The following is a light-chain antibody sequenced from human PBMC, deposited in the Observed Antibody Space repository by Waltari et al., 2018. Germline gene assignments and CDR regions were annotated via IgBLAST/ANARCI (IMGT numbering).Light chain of an antibody. CDR2: GAS. V-gene: IGKV1-12*01. CDR3: QQVNSPPRT. CDR1: QSISNW. J-gene: IGKJ1*01. Sequence: DIQMTQSPSSVSAFVADRVTITCRASQSISNWLAWYQQKPGKAPKLLIYGASDLHSGVPSRFSGSGAGTDFTLTISSLQAEDFATYYCQQVNSPPRTFGQGTKVEVK.